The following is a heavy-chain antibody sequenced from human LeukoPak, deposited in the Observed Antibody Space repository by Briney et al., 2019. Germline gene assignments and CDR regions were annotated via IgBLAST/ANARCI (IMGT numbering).Heavy chain of an antibody. CDR3: ASANYDILSGHAFDI. CDR1: GYTFTGYY. V-gene: IGHV1-2*02. Sequence: ASVKVSCKASGYTFTGYYMHWVRQAPGQGLEWMGWINPNSGGTNYAQKFQGRVTMTRDTSISTAYMELSRLRSDDTAVYYCASANYDILSGHAFDIWGQGTMVTVSS. CDR2: INPNSGGT. D-gene: IGHD3-9*01. J-gene: IGHJ3*02.